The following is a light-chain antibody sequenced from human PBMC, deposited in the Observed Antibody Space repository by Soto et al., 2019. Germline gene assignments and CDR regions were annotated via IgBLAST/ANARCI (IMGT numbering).Light chain of an antibody. J-gene: IGKJ3*01. CDR1: QSVSSN. CDR3: QQCNSWLVT. Sequence: EIVMTQSPATLSVSPGERATLSCRASQSVSSNLAWYQQKPGQAPRLLIYGASTRATGIPARFSGSGSGTEFTLTISSLQSEDFAVYYCQQCNSWLVTFGPGTKVDIK. V-gene: IGKV3-15*01. CDR2: GAS.